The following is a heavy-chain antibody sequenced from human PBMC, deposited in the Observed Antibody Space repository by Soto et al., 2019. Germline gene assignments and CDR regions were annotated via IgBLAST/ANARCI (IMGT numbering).Heavy chain of an antibody. V-gene: IGHV4-59*08. Sequence: PSETLSLTCTVSGGSMISYYWSWIRQPPGRGLEWIGFIYYAGSTKYNPSLNSRVTISVDTSKNQFSLTVTSVTAADTAVYYCAKVGPYDSGSYMFRYNWFGPWGPGTLVTVSS. D-gene: IGHD3-10*01. CDR2: IYYAGST. CDR3: AKVGPYDSGSYMFRYNWFGP. J-gene: IGHJ5*02. CDR1: GGSMISYY.